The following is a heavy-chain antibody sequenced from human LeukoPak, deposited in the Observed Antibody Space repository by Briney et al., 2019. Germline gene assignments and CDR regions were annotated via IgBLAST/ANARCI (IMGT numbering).Heavy chain of an antibody. V-gene: IGHV1-69*13. CDR2: IIPIFGST. CDR1: GDTFSSYA. Sequence: SVKVSCKASGDTFSSYAISWVRQAPGQGIEWMGVIIPIFGSTNDAQKFQGRVTITADESTSTAYMEVSSLRSEDTAMYYCARGTWLQSQAFDIWGQGTMVTVSS. CDR3: ARGTWLQSQAFDI. J-gene: IGHJ3*02. D-gene: IGHD5-24*01.